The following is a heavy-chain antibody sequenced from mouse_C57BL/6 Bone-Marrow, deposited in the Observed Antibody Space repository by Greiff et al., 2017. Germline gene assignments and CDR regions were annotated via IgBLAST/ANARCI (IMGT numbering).Heavy chain of an antibody. CDR2: IRNKANGYTT. Sequence: DVTLVESGGGLLQPGGSLSLSCAASGFTFTDYYMSWVRQPPGKALEWLGFIRNKANGYTTEYSASVKGRFTISRDNSQSILYLQMNALGAEDSATYYCARWGFAYWGQGTLVTVSA. CDR1: GFTFTDYY. CDR3: ARWGFAY. J-gene: IGHJ3*01. V-gene: IGHV7-3*01.